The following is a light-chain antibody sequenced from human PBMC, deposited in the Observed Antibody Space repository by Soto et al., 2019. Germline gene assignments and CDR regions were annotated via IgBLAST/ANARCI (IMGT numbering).Light chain of an antibody. CDR3: QQSEALVLS. V-gene: IGKV1-33*01. J-gene: IGKJ4*01. CDR2: DAS. CDR1: QDITDY. Sequence: DIQMTQSPSSLSASVGDRVTITCQASQDITDYLHWYQQIPGKAPRLLIYDASNLETGVPSRFSGSGSGTDFSFTISSLQPEDIATYYCQQSEALVLSFGGGTKVEIK.